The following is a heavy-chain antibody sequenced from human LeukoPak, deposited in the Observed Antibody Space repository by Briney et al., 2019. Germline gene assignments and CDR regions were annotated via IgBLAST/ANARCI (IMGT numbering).Heavy chain of an antibody. CDR3: ARDLDDYGDYGSPLLY. CDR2: IWYDGSNK. Sequence: PGGSLRLSCAASGFTFSSYGMHWVRQAPGKGLEWVAVIWYDGSNKYYADSVKGRFTISRDNSKNTLYLQMNSLRAEDTAVYYCARDLDDYGDYGSPLLYWGQGTLVTVSS. D-gene: IGHD4-17*01. J-gene: IGHJ4*02. CDR1: GFTFSSYG. V-gene: IGHV3-33*01.